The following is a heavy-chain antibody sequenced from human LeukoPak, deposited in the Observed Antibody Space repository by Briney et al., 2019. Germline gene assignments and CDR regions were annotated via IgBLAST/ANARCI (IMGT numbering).Heavy chain of an antibody. CDR1: GYTFTGYY. CDR3: AKGDSSSWFWFDP. Sequence: GASVKVSCKASGYTFTGYYMHWVRQAPGQGLEWMGWINPNSGGTNYAQKFQGRVTMTRDTSISSAYMELSRLRSDDTAVYYCAKGDSSSWFWFDPWGQGTLVTVSS. CDR2: INPNSGGT. V-gene: IGHV1-2*02. J-gene: IGHJ5*02. D-gene: IGHD6-13*01.